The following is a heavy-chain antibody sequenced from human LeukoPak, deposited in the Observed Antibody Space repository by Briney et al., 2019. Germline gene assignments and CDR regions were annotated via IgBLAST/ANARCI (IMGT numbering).Heavy chain of an antibody. Sequence: GGSLRISCSASGFTFSSYAMHWVRQAPGKGLEYVSAISSNGGSTYYADSVKGRFTISRDNSKNTLYLQMSSQRAEDTAVYYCVKGFIRARDRYFQHWGQGTLVTVSS. J-gene: IGHJ1*01. CDR2: ISSNGGST. CDR3: VKGFIRARDRYFQH. V-gene: IGHV3-64D*06. D-gene: IGHD3-10*01. CDR1: GFTFSSYA.